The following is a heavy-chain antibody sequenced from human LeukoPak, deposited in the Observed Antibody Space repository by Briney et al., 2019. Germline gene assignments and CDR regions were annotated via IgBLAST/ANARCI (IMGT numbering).Heavy chain of an antibody. CDR2: ITPIFGTA. V-gene: IGHV1-69*01. Sequence: SVKVSCKASGGTISSYAISWVRQAPGQGLEWMGGITPIFGTANYAQKFQGRVTITADESTSTAYMELSSLRSEDTAVYYCARLRLDLPPDIVVVPAAMDDYWGQGTLVTVSS. CDR1: GGTISSYA. CDR3: ARLRLDLPPDIVVVPAAMDDY. D-gene: IGHD2-2*01. J-gene: IGHJ4*02.